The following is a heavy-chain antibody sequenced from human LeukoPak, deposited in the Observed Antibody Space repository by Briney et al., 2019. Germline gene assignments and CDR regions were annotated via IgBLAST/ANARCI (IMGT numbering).Heavy chain of an antibody. V-gene: IGHV3-64*01. Sequence: GGSLRLSCAASGFTFSSYAMHWVRQAPGKGLEYVSAISSYGGSTYYANSVKGRFTISRDNSKNTLYLQMGSLRAEDMAVYYCARGRRVVVPPGYMDVWGKGTTVTVSS. J-gene: IGHJ6*03. CDR1: GFTFSSYA. CDR3: ARGRRVVVPPGYMDV. CDR2: ISSYGGST. D-gene: IGHD2-2*01.